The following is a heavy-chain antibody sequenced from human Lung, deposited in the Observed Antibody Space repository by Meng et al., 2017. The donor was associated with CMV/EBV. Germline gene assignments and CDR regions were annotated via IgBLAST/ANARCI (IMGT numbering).Heavy chain of an antibody. CDR1: GDIVSSKSAA. V-gene: IGHV6-1*01. Sequence: VQLAHSGPGLAQPSQTLSLTCAISGDIVSSKSAAWHWIRQSPARGLEGLGRTYYRSKWYHEYAVSVKSRITISPDTPKNQFSLQLNSMTPEDTAVYYCARGINGGCGDWGQGTLVTVSS. J-gene: IGHJ4*02. CDR2: TYYRSKWYH. CDR3: ARGINGGCGD. D-gene: IGHD4-23*01.